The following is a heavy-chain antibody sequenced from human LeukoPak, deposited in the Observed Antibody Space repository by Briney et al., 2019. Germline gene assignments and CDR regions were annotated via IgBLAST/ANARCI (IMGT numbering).Heavy chain of an antibody. Sequence: PGRSLRLSCAASGFTFSSYWMSCDRQPPGKGLEWVANIKQDGSEKYYVDSVKGRFTTSRDNAKNSLYLQMNSLRAEDTALYYCAKDSRGSGSRYYGMDVWGQGTTVTVSS. D-gene: IGHD3-10*01. CDR2: IKQDGSEK. J-gene: IGHJ6*02. V-gene: IGHV3-7*03. CDR1: GFTFSSYW. CDR3: AKDSRGSGSRYYGMDV.